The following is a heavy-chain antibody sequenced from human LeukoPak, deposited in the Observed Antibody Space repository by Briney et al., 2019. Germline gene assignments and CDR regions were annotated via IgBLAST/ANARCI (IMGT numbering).Heavy chain of an antibody. J-gene: IGHJ6*03. CDR3: ARTVITGRRVDYMDV. V-gene: IGHV4-59*01. CDR1: GGSISSYY. CDR2: IYYSGST. Sequence: SETLSLTCTVSGGSISSYYWSWIRQHPGKGLEWIGYIYYSGSTNYNPSLKSRVTTSVDTSKNQFSLKLSSVTAADTAVYYCARTVITGRRVDYMDVWGKGTTVTVSS. D-gene: IGHD3-10*01.